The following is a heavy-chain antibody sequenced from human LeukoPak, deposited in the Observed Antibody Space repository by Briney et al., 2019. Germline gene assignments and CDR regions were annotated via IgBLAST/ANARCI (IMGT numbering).Heavy chain of an antibody. CDR3: ARRVYYYDSSGYGGYFDY. V-gene: IGHV4-59*08. CDR1: GGSISSYY. J-gene: IGHJ4*02. D-gene: IGHD3-22*01. Sequence: PSETLSLTCTVSGGSISSYYWSWIRQPPGKGLEWIGYIYYSGSTNYNPSLKSRVTISVDTSKNQFSLKLSSVTAADTAVYYCARRVYYYDSSGYGGYFDYWGQGTLVTVSS. CDR2: IYYSGST.